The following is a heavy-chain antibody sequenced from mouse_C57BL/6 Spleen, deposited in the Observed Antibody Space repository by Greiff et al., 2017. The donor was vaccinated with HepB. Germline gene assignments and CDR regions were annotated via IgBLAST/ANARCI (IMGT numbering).Heavy chain of an antibody. CDR1: GFTFSSYG. CDR3: ARHENYEGINYAMDD. V-gene: IGHV5-6*01. J-gene: IGHJ4*01. Sequence: EVMLVESGGDLVKPGGSLKLSCAASGFTFSSYGMSWVRQTPDKRLEWVATISSGGSYTYYPDSVKGRFTISRDNAKNTLYLQMSSLKSEDTAMYYCARHENYEGINYAMDDWGQGTSVTVSS. CDR2: ISSGGSYT. D-gene: IGHD1-1*01.